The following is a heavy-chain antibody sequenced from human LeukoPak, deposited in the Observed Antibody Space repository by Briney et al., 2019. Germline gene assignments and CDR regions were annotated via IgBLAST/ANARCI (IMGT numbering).Heavy chain of an antibody. CDR3: ARDDGDYTNYYYGMDV. J-gene: IGHJ6*02. D-gene: IGHD4-17*01. CDR2: IYYSGST. CDR1: GGSISSGGYY. V-gene: IGHV4-61*08. Sequence: PSQTLSLTCTVSGGSISSGGYYWSWIRQPPGKGLEWIGYIYYSGSTNYNPSLKSRVTISVDTSKNQFSLKLSSVTAADTAVYYCARDDGDYTNYYYGMDVWGQGTTVTVSS.